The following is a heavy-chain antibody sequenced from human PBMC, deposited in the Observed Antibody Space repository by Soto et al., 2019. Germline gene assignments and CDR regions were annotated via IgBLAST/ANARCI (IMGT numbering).Heavy chain of an antibody. Sequence: PSQTLSLTCAISGDSVSSNSAAWNWIRQSPSRGLEWLGRTYYRSKWYNDYAVSVKSRITINPDTSKNQFSLQLNSVTPEDTAVYYCARAPIVLMVYAAPPDLSYFDYWGQGTLVTVSS. CDR1: GDSVSSNSAA. CDR2: TYYRSKWYN. D-gene: IGHD2-8*01. J-gene: IGHJ4*02. V-gene: IGHV6-1*01. CDR3: ARAPIVLMVYAAPPDLSYFDY.